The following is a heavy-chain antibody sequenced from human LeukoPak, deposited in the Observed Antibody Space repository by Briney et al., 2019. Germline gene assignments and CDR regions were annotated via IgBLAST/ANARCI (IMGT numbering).Heavy chain of an antibody. CDR1: GFTFSSYA. J-gene: IGHJ6*03. D-gene: IGHD3-3*01. Sequence: PGGSLRLSCAASGFTFSSYAMSWVRQAPGKGLEWVSAISGRGGSTYYADSVKGRFTISRDNSKNTLYLQMNSLRAEDTAVYYCAKGPYDFWSGYYVHYYMDVWGKGTTVTVSS. V-gene: IGHV3-23*01. CDR3: AKGPYDFWSGYYVHYYMDV. CDR2: ISGRGGST.